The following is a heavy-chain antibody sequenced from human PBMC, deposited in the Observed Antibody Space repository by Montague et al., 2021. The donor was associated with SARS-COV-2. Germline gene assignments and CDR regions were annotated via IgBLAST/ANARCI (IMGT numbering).Heavy chain of an antibody. CDR3: VRDGGNWYYFDY. V-gene: IGHV4-4*07. CDR2: IYASGST. D-gene: IGHD3-16*01. J-gene: IGHJ4*02. CDR1: GVSITSYY. Sequence: SETLSLTCSISGVSITSYYWSWVRQPAGKGLEWIGHIYASGSTNYSPSHKSRVRLSIDNPKNQFSLKLESLTAADTAVYYCVRDGGNWYYFDYWGQGALATVSS.